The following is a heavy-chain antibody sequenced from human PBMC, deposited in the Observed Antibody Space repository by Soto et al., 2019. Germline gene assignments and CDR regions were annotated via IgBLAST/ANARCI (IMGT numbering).Heavy chain of an antibody. V-gene: IGHV4-59*01. CDR2: IYYSGST. Sequence: RQPPGQGLEWIGYIYYSGSTNYNPSLESRVTISVDTSKNQFSLRLSSVTAADTAVYYCARESVVGRYGDPRPYYMDVWGKGTTVTVSS. D-gene: IGHD4-17*01. CDR3: ARESVVGRYGDPRPYYMDV. J-gene: IGHJ6*03.